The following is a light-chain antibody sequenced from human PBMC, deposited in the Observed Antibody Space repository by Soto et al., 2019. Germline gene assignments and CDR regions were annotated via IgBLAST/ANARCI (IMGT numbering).Light chain of an antibody. CDR1: QSISTF. V-gene: IGKV3-11*01. CDR2: NTS. J-gene: IGKJ4*01. CDR3: QHRYNWPLT. Sequence: EIVLTQSPATLSLSPGESVTLSCRVSQSISTFLGWYQQKPGQAPRLLIYNTSKRATGIPARFSGSGFGTDFTLTISSLEPEDFAVYYCQHRYNWPLTFGGGTKVEIK.